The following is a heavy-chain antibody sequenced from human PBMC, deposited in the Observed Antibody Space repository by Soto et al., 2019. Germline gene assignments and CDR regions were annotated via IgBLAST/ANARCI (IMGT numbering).Heavy chain of an antibody. CDR2: IIPIFGTA. J-gene: IGHJ4*02. CDR3: AREWYSSSPFDY. D-gene: IGHD6-13*01. V-gene: IGHV1-69*13. Sequence: ASVKVSCKASGGTFSSYAISWVRQAPGQGLEWMGGIIPIFGTANYAQKFQGRVTITADESTSTAYMELSSLRSEDTAVYYCAREWYSSSPFDYWGQGTLVTVSS. CDR1: GGTFSSYA.